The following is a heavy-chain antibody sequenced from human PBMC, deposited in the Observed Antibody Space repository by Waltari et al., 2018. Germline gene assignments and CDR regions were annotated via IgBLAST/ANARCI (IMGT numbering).Heavy chain of an antibody. J-gene: IGHJ6*02. V-gene: IGHV4-59*01. CDR2: VYYTGRT. CDR1: GSSISLSY. CDR3: ARLRREYDYDGMDV. Sequence: QVQLQESGPGLVKPSETLSLTCSVSGSSISLSYWNWIRQSPGKGLEWIGNVYYTGRTNYNPSLKSRVIISVDTSKSQFSLMLRSVTAADTATYYCARLRREYDYDGMDVWGQGTAITVSS.